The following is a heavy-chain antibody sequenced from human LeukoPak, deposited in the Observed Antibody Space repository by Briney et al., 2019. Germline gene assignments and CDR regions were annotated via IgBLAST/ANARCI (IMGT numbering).Heavy chain of an antibody. CDR2: ISGSGGNT. D-gene: IGHD6-19*01. Sequence: GGSLRLSCAASGFTFSSYAMSWVRQAPGKGLEWVSSISGSGGNTYYADSVKGRFTISRDNSKNTLHLQMNSLRAEDTAVYYCARDPYSSGWYRFAYWGQGTLVTVSS. V-gene: IGHV3-23*01. CDR1: GFTFSSYA. J-gene: IGHJ4*02. CDR3: ARDPYSSGWYRFAY.